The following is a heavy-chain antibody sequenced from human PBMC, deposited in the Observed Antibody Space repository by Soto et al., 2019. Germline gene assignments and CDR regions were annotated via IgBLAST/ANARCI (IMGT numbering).Heavy chain of an antibody. CDR3: ARYLDYYDSSGYDTTFDY. D-gene: IGHD3-22*01. Sequence: ASVKVSCKASGYTFTSYYMHWVRQAPGQGLEWMGIINPSGGSTSYAQKFQGRVTMTRDTSTSTVYMELSSLRSEDTAVYYCARYLDYYDSSGYDTTFDYWGQGTLVTVSS. V-gene: IGHV1-46*01. CDR2: INPSGGST. J-gene: IGHJ4*02. CDR1: GYTFTSYY.